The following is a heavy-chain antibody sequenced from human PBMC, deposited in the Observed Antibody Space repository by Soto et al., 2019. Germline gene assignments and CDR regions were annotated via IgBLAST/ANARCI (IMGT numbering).Heavy chain of an antibody. CDR1: GGSISSGGYS. Sequence: QLQLQESGSGLVKPSQTLSLTCAVSGGSISSGGYSWSWIRQPPGKGLEWIGYVYHSGNPYYNPSLRGRVTLSLDRSKNQFSVELGSVTAADTAVYYCARLALVTRIFDYWGQGTLVTVSS. CDR2: VYHSGNP. CDR3: ARLALVTRIFDY. D-gene: IGHD1-26*01. J-gene: IGHJ4*02. V-gene: IGHV4-30-2*01.